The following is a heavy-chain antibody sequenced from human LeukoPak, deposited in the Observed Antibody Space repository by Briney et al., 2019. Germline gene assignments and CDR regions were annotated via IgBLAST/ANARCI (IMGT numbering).Heavy chain of an antibody. Sequence: SVKVSCKASGGTFISYAISWVRQAPGQGLEWVGGIIPILGTANYAQKFQGRVTITADESTSTACMELSSLRSEDTAVYYCARSCYDFWSGYYTYWGQGTLVTVSS. V-gene: IGHV1-69*13. CDR3: ARSCYDFWSGYYTY. D-gene: IGHD3-3*01. CDR2: IIPILGTA. CDR1: GGTFISYA. J-gene: IGHJ4*02.